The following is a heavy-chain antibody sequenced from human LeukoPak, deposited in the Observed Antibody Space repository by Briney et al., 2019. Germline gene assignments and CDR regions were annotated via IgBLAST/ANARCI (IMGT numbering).Heavy chain of an antibody. J-gene: IGHJ4*02. Sequence: GRSLRLSCAVSGYTFSSYAMHWVRQAPGKGLEWVAVISYDGSNKYYADSVKGRFTISRDNSKNTLYLQMNSLRAEDTAVYYCAREGVYSSGWSAYYYDSSGYGHLDYWGQGTLVTVSS. CDR1: GYTFSSYA. CDR2: ISYDGSNK. V-gene: IGHV3-30*04. CDR3: AREGVYSSGWSAYYYDSSGYGHLDY. D-gene: IGHD3-22*01.